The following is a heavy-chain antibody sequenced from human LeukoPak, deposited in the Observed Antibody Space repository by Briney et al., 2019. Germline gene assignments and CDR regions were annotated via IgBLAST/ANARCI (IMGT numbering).Heavy chain of an antibody. D-gene: IGHD2-8*02. V-gene: IGHV4-38-2*01. CDR1: GYSINSAYY. CDR2: IYHSGST. CDR3: ARGAQGILGARASDY. Sequence: SETLSLTCAVSGYSINSAYYWGWIRQPPGKGLEWIGSIYHSGSTYYNPPLKSRVTISVDTSKNQFSLKLSSVTAADTAVYYCARGAQGILGARASDYWGQGTLVTVSS. J-gene: IGHJ4*02.